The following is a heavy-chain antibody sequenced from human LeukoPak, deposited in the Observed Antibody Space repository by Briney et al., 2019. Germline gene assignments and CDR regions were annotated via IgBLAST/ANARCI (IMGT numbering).Heavy chain of an antibody. CDR1: GGSITSYS. D-gene: IGHD5-24*01. V-gene: IGHV4-4*07. Sequence: SETLSLTCTVSGGSITSYSWSWIRLPAGKGLEWIGRINPSGSTDYNPSLKSRLTMSLDTSKKHFSLNLNSVTAADTAVYYCAREQLKTLASFDSWGQGTLVTVSS. CDR2: INPSGST. J-gene: IGHJ4*02. CDR3: AREQLKTLASFDS.